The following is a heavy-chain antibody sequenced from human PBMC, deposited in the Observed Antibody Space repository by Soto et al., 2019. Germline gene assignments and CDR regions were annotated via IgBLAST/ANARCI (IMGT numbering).Heavy chain of an antibody. CDR3: TTDTPSEIACTNGVCSLRLNDY. V-gene: IGHV3-15*07. J-gene: IGHJ4*02. D-gene: IGHD2-8*01. Sequence: PGGSLRLSCAASGFTFSNAWMNWVRQAPGKGLEWVGRIKSKTDGGTTDYAAPVKGRFTISRDDSKNTLYLQMNSLKTEDTAVYYCTTDTPSEIACTNGVCSLRLNDYWGQGTLVTVSS. CDR2: IKSKTDGGTT. CDR1: GFTFSNAW.